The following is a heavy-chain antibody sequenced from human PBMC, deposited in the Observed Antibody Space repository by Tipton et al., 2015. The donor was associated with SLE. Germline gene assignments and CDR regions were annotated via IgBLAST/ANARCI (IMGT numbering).Heavy chain of an antibody. CDR3: ASGDCSSTSCYRAEYFQH. V-gene: IGHV1-69*05. CDR1: GGTFSSYA. D-gene: IGHD2-2*01. J-gene: IGHJ1*01. Sequence: QSGPEVKKPGSSVKVSCKASGGTFSSYAISWVRQAPGQGLEWMGGIIPIFGTANCAQKFQGRVTITTDESTSTAYMELSSLRSEDTAVYYCASGDCSSTSCYRAEYFQHWGQGTLVTVSS. CDR2: IIPIFGTA.